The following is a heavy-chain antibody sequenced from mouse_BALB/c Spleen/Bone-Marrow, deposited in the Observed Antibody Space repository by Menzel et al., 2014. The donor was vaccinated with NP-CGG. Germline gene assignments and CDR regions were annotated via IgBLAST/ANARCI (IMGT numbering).Heavy chain of an antibody. CDR1: GFTFTDYY. J-gene: IGHJ4*01. Sequence: EVMLVESGGGLVQPGGSLRLSCATSGFTFTDYYMSWVRQPPGKALEWLGFIRNKANAYTTEYSASVKGRSTISRDNSQSIRYLQMNILRAEDSATYYCARSLYPRAMDYWGQGTSVTVSS. D-gene: IGHD2-1*01. CDR3: ARSLYPRAMDY. V-gene: IGHV7-3*02. CDR2: IRNKANAYTT.